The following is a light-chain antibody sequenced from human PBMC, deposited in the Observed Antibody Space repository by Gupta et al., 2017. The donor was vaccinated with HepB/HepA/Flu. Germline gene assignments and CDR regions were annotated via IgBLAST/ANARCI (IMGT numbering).Light chain of an antibody. V-gene: IGKV1-5*03. J-gene: IGKJ1*01. CDR2: KAA. Sequence: DIQMTQSPSTLSTSVGDRVTITCRASQSIGSWLAWYQQKPGKAPKLLIYKAASLESGVPSRFSGSGSVTEFTLTSSSQQPDDFATYFPQHYNTYSFGQGTTVAIK. CDR3: QHYNTYS. CDR1: QSIGSW.